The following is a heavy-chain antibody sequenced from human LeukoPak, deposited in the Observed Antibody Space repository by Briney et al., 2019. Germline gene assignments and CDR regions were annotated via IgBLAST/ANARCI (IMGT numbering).Heavy chain of an antibody. CDR3: ARGIHSSGYYHWFDP. V-gene: IGHV4-38-2*02. J-gene: IGHJ5*02. Sequence: SETLSLTCTVSGYSVSSGYFWGWIRQPPGKRLEWIGNMYHTGTTYYNPSLKSRVTITIDTSKNQFSLKLRSVTAADTAVYYCARGIHSSGYYHWFDPWGQGTLVTVSS. CDR2: MYHTGTT. D-gene: IGHD3-22*01. CDR1: GYSVSSGYF.